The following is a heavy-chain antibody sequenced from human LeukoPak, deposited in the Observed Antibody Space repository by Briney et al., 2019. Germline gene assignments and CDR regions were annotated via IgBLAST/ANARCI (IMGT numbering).Heavy chain of an antibody. CDR2: IKQDGSEK. Sequence: GGSLRLSCAASGFTFSSYWMSWVRQAPGKGLEWVANIKQDGSEKYYVDSVKGRFTISRDNAKNSLYLQMNSLRAEDTAVYYCARGYYYDSSGYSGYWGQGTLVTVSP. J-gene: IGHJ4*02. CDR1: GFTFSSYW. CDR3: ARGYYYDSSGYSGY. V-gene: IGHV3-7*01. D-gene: IGHD3-22*01.